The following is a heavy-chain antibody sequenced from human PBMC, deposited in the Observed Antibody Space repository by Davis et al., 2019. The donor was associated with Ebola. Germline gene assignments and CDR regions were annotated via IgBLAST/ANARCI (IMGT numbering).Heavy chain of an antibody. CDR2: IRSKANSYAT. D-gene: IGHD2-2*02. CDR1: GFTFSGSA. CDR3: ARGEVRYCSSTSCYNYGMDV. Sequence: GESLKISCAASGFTFSGSAMHWVRQASGKGLEWVGRIRSKANSYATAYAASVKGRFTISRDDSKNTAYLQMNSLKTEDTAVYYCARGEVRYCSSTSCYNYGMDVWGQGTTVTVSS. V-gene: IGHV3-73*01. J-gene: IGHJ6*02.